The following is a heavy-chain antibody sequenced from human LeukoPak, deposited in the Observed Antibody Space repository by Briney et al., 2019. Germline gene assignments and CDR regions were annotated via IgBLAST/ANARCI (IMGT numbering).Heavy chain of an antibody. Sequence: SETLSLTCAVYGGSFSGYYWSWIHQPPGKGLEWIGEINHSGSTNYNPSLKSRVTISVDTSKNQFSLKLSSVTAADTAVYYCARGERLVRFWTSDSVYWFDPWGQGTLVTVSS. CDR1: GGSFSGYY. V-gene: IGHV4-34*01. J-gene: IGHJ5*02. CDR2: INHSGST. D-gene: IGHD6-6*01. CDR3: ARGERLVRFWTSDSVYWFDP.